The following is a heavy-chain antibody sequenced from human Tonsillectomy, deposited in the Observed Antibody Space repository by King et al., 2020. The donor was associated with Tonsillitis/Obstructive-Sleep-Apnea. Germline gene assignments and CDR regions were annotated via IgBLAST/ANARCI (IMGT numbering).Heavy chain of an antibody. CDR1: GFTFSSYA. Sequence: VQLVESGGGLVQPGGSLRLSCAASGFTFSSYAMSWVRQAPGKGLEWVSAISGSGGSTYYADSVKGRFTISRDNSKNTLYLQMNSLRAEDTAVYYCAVNGYQLLYYYYGMDVWGQGTTVTVSS. J-gene: IGHJ6*02. CDR2: ISGSGGST. D-gene: IGHD2-2*01. V-gene: IGHV3-23*04. CDR3: AVNGYQLLYYYYGMDV.